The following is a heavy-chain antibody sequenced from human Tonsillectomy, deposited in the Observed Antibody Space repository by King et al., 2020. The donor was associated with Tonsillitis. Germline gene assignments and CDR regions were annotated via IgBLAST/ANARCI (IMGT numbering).Heavy chain of an antibody. J-gene: IGHJ6*02. Sequence: QLVQSGGGVVQPGRSLRLSCAASGFTFSSYGMHWVRQAPGKGLEWVAVISYDGSNKYYADSVKGRFTISRDNSKNTLYLQMNSLRAEDTAVYYCAKDRVHGSGRYYFYYYGMDVWGQGTTVTVSS. V-gene: IGHV3-30*18. CDR1: GFTFSSYG. D-gene: IGHD3-10*01. CDR2: ISYDGSNK. CDR3: AKDRVHGSGRYYFYYYGMDV.